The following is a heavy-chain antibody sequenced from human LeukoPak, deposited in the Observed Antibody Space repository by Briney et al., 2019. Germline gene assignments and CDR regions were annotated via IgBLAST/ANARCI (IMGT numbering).Heavy chain of an antibody. CDR3: ASTSSSWFGWFDP. D-gene: IGHD6-13*01. CDR2: IYYTGST. Sequence: SETLSLTCSISGGSISNKYWSWIRQPPGKGLEWIGYIYYTGSTSYNPSLKSRVTISLDKSKNQFSLKLTSVTAADTAVYYCASTSSSWFGWFDPWGQGTLVTVSS. CDR1: GGSISNKY. J-gene: IGHJ5*02. V-gene: IGHV4-59*08.